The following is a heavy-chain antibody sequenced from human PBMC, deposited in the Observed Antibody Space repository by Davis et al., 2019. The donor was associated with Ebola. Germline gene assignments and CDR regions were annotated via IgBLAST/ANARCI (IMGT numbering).Heavy chain of an antibody. V-gene: IGHV1-3*01. J-gene: IGHJ6*02. CDR2: INAASGDT. CDR3: TREGHGEQRDLRWDYYGFDV. CDR1: GYTFNTFA. Sequence: AASVKVSCKASGYTFNTFAINWVRQAPGQGLEWMGWINAASGDTNYSQRFQGRVIITEDTAATTAYMELSSLTYADTAVYYCTREGHGEQRDLRWDYYGFDVWGQGTTVIVSS. D-gene: IGHD1/OR15-1a*01.